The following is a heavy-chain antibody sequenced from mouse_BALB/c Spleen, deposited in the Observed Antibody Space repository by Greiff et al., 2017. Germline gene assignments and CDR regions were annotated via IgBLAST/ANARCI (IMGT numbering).Heavy chain of an antibody. D-gene: IGHD2-3*01. CDR2: ISTYSGNT. Sequence: QVQLQQSGPELVRPGVSVKISCQGSGYTFTDSAMHWVKQSHAKSLGWIGVISTYSGNTNYNQKFKGKATMTVDKSSSTSYMELARLTSEDSAIYYCARGDGYYALEYAMDYWGQGTSVTVSS. CDR3: ARGDGYYALEYAMDY. J-gene: IGHJ4*01. V-gene: IGHV1-67*01. CDR1: GYTFTDSA.